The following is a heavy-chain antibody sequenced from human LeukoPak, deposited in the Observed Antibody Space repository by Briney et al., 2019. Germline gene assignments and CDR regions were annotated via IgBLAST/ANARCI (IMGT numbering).Heavy chain of an antibody. CDR1: GGSISSYH. Sequence: SETLSLTCTVSGGSISSYHWSWIRQPPGRGLEWIGYIYYSGSTNYNPSLKSRVTISVDTSKNQFSLKLSSVTAADTAVYYCARSGIIGYCSGGSCYPYYYYYYGMDVWGQGTLVTVSS. CDR3: ARSGIIGYCSGGSCYPYYYYYYGMDV. CDR2: IYYSGST. J-gene: IGHJ6*02. V-gene: IGHV4-59*08. D-gene: IGHD2-15*01.